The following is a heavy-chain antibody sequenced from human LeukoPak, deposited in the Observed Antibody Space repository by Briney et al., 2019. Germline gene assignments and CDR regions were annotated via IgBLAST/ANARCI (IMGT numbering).Heavy chain of an antibody. D-gene: IGHD3-9*01. CDR1: GGSISSGSYY. V-gene: IGHV4-61*02. CDR2: IYTSGST. CDR3: ARQRYFDWLYFDY. Sequence: SQTLSLTCTVSGGSISSGSYYWSWIRQPAGKGLEWIGRIYTSGSTNYNPSLKSRVTISVDTSKNQFSLKLSSVTAADTAVYYCARQRYFDWLYFDYWGQGTLVTVSS. J-gene: IGHJ4*02.